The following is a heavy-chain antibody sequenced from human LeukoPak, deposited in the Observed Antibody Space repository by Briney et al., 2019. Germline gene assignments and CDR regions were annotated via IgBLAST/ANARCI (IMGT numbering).Heavy chain of an antibody. CDR3: ARQVWDVGFDY. Sequence: GASVKVSFKASGYTFTSYGISWVRQAPGQGLEWMGWISAYNGNTNYAQKLQGRVTITTDTSTSTAYMELRSLRSDDTAVYYCARQVWDVGFDYWGQGTLVTVSS. V-gene: IGHV1-18*04. CDR1: GYTFTSYG. CDR2: ISAYNGNT. J-gene: IGHJ4*02. D-gene: IGHD1-26*01.